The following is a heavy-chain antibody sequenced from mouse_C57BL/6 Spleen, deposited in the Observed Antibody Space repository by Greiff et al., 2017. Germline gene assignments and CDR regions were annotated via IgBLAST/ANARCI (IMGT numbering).Heavy chain of an antibody. CDR1: GFTFSSSA. CDR3: TRDGNPYYLDY. CDR2: ISSGGDYI. D-gene: IGHD2-1*01. Sequence: DVKLVESGEGLVKPGGSLKLSCAASGFTFSSSAMSWVRQTPEKRLEWVAYISSGGDYIYYAGTVKGRFTISRDNARNTLYLRMSSLEYEDTAMYYCTRDGNPYYLDYWGQGTTLTVSS. V-gene: IGHV5-9-1*02. J-gene: IGHJ2*01.